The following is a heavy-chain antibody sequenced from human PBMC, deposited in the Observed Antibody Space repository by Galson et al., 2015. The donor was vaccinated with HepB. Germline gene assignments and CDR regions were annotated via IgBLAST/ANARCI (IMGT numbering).Heavy chain of an antibody. V-gene: IGHV1-69-2*01. D-gene: IGHD5-18*01. CDR3: ATLYSSSSMADTAMVREYFDY. Sequence: VKVSCKVSGYTFTDYYMHWVQQAPGKGLEWMGLVDPEDGEAIYAEKFQGRVTITADTSTDIAYMELSSLRSEDTAVYYCATLYSSSSMADTAMVREYFDYWGQGTLVTVSS. CDR1: GYTFTDYY. J-gene: IGHJ4*02. CDR2: VDPEDGEA.